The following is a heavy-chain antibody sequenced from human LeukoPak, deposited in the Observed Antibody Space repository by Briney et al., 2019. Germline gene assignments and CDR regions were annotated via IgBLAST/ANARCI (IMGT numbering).Heavy chain of an antibody. CDR3: ARGWISGDVSEYYFEI. D-gene: IGHD5/OR15-5a*01. V-gene: IGHV1-8*01. Sequence: ASAKVSYKASGYTFTSYDINWVRQAPGQGLEWMGWMGARHGYTGSAQRFQGRITMTRDTSISTAYMELSSLTSDDTAVYYCARGWISGDVSEYYFEIWGQGTLVTVSS. J-gene: IGHJ4*02. CDR1: GYTFTSYD. CDR2: MGARHGYT.